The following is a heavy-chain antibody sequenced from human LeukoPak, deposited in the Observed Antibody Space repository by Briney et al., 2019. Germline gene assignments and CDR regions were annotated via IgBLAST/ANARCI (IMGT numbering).Heavy chain of an antibody. Sequence: GGSLRLSCATSGFTVSSRYMSWVRQAPGKGLEWVSVIHGDGSTYYADSVKGRFTISGDNSKNTLYLQMNSLRAEDTAVYYCARGESSDCTCIDYWGQGTLVSVSS. CDR1: GFTVSSRY. J-gene: IGHJ4*02. D-gene: IGHD2-21*02. V-gene: IGHV3-53*01. CDR3: ARGESSDCTCIDY. CDR2: IHGDGST.